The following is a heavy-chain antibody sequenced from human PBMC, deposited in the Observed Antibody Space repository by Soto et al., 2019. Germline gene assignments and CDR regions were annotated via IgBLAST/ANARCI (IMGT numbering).Heavy chain of an antibody. J-gene: IGHJ6*02. CDR1: GGTFSSYA. CDR2: IIPIFGTA. Sequence: SVKVSCKASGGTFSSYAISWVRQAPGQGLEWMGGIIPIFGTANYAQKFQGRVTITADESTSTAYMELSSLRSEDTAVYYCARGLVVDSYYYYGMDVWGQGTTVTVSS. V-gene: IGHV1-69*13. D-gene: IGHD3-22*01. CDR3: ARGLVVDSYYYYGMDV.